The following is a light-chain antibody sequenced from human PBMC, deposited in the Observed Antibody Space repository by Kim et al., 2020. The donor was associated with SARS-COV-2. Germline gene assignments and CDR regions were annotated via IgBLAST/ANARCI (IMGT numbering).Light chain of an antibody. Sequence: EIVLTQSPGTLSLSPGERATLSCRASQSVSRSYLAWYQQRPGQAPRLLIYAASSRATGIPDRFSGSGSGTDFTLTIYRLEPEDFAVYYCQQYGTSPRTFGQGTKVDIK. CDR2: AAS. CDR3: QQYGTSPRT. J-gene: IGKJ1*01. V-gene: IGKV3-20*01. CDR1: QSVSRSY.